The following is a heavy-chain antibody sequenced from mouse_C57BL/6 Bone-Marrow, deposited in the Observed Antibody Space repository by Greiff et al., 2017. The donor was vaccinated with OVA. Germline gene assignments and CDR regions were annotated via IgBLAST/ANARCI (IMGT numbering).Heavy chain of an antibody. CDR3: ARPIRYYYGMDY. J-gene: IGHJ4*01. CDR1: GYTFTSYW. V-gene: IGHV1-69*01. Sequence: QQSCKASGYTFTSYWMHWVKQRPGQGLEWIGEIDPSDSYTNYNQKFKGKSTLTVDKSSSTAYMQLSSLTSEDSAVYYCARPIRYYYGMDYWGQGTSVTVSS. CDR2: IDPSDSYT.